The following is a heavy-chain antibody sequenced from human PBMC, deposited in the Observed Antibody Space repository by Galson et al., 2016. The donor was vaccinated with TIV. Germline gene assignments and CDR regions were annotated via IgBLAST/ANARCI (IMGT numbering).Heavy chain of an antibody. Sequence: SVKVSCKASGFTFTAFYIHWVRQAPEQGLEWMGWISPKTGDTNYAQNFQGRVTMTRDTSISSVYMELTSLRSDDTAVYYCARFVYGDYVHYWGQGTLVTVSS. J-gene: IGHJ4*02. CDR2: ISPKTGDT. CDR1: GFTFTAFY. D-gene: IGHD4-17*01. V-gene: IGHV1-2*02. CDR3: ARFVYGDYVHY.